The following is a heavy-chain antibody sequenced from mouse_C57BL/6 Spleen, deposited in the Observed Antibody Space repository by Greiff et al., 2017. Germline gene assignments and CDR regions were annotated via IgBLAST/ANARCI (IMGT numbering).Heavy chain of an antibody. Sequence: EVKLVESGEGLVKPGGSLKLSCAASGFTFSSYAMSWVRQTPEKRLEWVAYISSGVDYIYYADTVKGRYTISRDNARNTLYLQMSSLKCENTAMYYCARESDYYGSSYPFAYWGQGTLVTVSA. V-gene: IGHV5S21*01. J-gene: IGHJ3*01. CDR2: ISSGVDYI. CDR3: ARESDYYGSSYPFAY. D-gene: IGHD1-1*01. CDR1: GFTFSSYA.